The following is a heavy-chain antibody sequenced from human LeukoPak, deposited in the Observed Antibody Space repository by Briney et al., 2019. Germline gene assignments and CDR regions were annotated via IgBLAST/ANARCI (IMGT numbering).Heavy chain of an antibody. CDR2: INPSGGST. J-gene: IGHJ4*02. Sequence: ASVKVSCKASGYTFTSYYMHWVRQAPGQGLEWMGIINPSGGSTSYAQKFQGRVTMTTDTSTSTAYMELRSLRSDDTAVYYCASRYSYGTFYFDYWGQGTLVTVSS. D-gene: IGHD5-18*01. CDR1: GYTFTSYY. CDR3: ASRYSYGTFYFDY. V-gene: IGHV1-46*01.